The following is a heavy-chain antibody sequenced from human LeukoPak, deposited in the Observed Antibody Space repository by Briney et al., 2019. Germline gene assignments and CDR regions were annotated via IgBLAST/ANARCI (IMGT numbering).Heavy chain of an antibody. Sequence: GASVKVSCKASGYTFTRYYMHRVRQAPGQGLEWMGRINPNSGGTNYAQKFQGRVTMTRDTSISTAYMELSRLRSDDTAVYYSASDLMVYAWDYWGQGTLVTVSS. J-gene: IGHJ4*02. D-gene: IGHD2-8*01. V-gene: IGHV1-2*06. CDR3: ASDLMVYAWDY. CDR1: GYTFTRYY. CDR2: INPNSGGT.